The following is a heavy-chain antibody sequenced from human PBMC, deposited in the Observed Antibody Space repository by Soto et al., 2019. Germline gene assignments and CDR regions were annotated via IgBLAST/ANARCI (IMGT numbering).Heavy chain of an antibody. V-gene: IGHV3-33*01. D-gene: IGHD1-26*01. CDR2: IWYDGSNK. J-gene: IGHJ4*02. CDR1: GFTFSSYG. Sequence: PGGSLRLSCAASGFTFSSYGMHWVRQAPGKGLEWVAVIWYDGSNKYYADSVKGRFTISRDNSKNTLYLQMNSLRAEDTAVYYCARGPSGSYPPFDYWGQGTLVTVSS. CDR3: ARGPSGSYPPFDY.